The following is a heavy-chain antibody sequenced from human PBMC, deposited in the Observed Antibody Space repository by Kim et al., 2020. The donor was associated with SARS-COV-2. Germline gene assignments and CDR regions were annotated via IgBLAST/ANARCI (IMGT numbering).Heavy chain of an antibody. CDR2: IYYSGST. D-gene: IGHD3-10*01. J-gene: IGHJ6*02. V-gene: IGHV4-59*13. CDR3: ARGKFGELPYYYYYGMDV. Sequence: SETLSLTCTVSGGSISSYYWSWIRQPPGKGLEWIGYIYYSGSTNYNPSLKSRVTISVDTSKNQFSLKLSSVTAADTAVYYCARGKFGELPYYYYYGMDVWGQGTTVTVSS. CDR1: GGSISSYY.